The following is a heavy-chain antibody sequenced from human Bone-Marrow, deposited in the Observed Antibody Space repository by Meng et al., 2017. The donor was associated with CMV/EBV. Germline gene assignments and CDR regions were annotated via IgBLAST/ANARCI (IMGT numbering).Heavy chain of an antibody. J-gene: IGHJ4*02. V-gene: IGHV3-48*04. Sequence: GTLSLTCAASGFTFSSYAMHWVRQAPGKGLEWVSSISSSGSTIYYADSVKGRFTISRDNAKNSLYLQMNSLRAEDTAVYYCARHRSLDYWGQGTLVTVSS. CDR2: ISSSGSTI. CDR3: ARHRSLDY. CDR1: GFTFSSYA.